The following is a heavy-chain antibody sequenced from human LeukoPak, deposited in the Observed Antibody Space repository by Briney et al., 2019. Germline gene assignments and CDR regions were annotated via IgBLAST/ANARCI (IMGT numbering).Heavy chain of an antibody. J-gene: IGHJ4*02. CDR3: ARLASSGWSHCDY. V-gene: IGHV4-59*08. Sequence: SETLSLTCTVSGGSISGYYWSWIRQPPGKGPEWIGYIYYSGSTNYNPSLKSRVTISVDTSKNQFSLKMNSVTAADTAVYYCARLASSGWSHCDYWGQGTLVPVSS. CDR2: IYYSGST. D-gene: IGHD6-19*01. CDR1: GGSISGYY.